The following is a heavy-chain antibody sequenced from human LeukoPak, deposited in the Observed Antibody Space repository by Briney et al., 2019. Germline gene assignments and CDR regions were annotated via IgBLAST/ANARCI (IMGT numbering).Heavy chain of an antibody. D-gene: IGHD5-18*01. CDR2: ISSSSSTI. Sequence: GGSLRLSCAASGFTFSSYGMSWVRQAPGKGLEWVSYISSSSSTIYYANSVKGRFTISRDNAKNSLYLQMNSLRAEDTAVYYCATHSWNTAMDYWGQGTLVTVSS. V-gene: IGHV3-48*01. J-gene: IGHJ4*02. CDR3: ATHSWNTAMDY. CDR1: GFTFSSYG.